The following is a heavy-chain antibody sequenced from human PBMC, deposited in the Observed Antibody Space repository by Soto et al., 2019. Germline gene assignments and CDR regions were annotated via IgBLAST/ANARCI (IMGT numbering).Heavy chain of an antibody. J-gene: IGHJ4*02. V-gene: IGHV3-30-3*01. D-gene: IGHD2-15*01. CDR2: ISYDGSNK. Sequence: QVQLVESGGGVVQPGRSLRLSCAASGFTFSSYAMHWVRQAPGKGLEWVAVISYDGSNKYYADSVKGRFTISRDNSKNPLYLQMNSLRAEDPAVYYCARERIVVVVTAVSYYFDYWGQGTLVTVTS. CDR1: GFTFSSYA. CDR3: ARERIVVVVTAVSYYFDY.